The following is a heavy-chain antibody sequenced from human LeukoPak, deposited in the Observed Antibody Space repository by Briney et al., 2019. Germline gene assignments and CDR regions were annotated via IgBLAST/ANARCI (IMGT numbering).Heavy chain of an antibody. V-gene: IGHV3-23*01. CDR2: ISASGGSR. CDR1: GFTFNNYA. CDR3: AKDITPAFLYHFDY. D-gene: IGHD1-14*01. J-gene: IGHJ4*02. Sequence: PGGSLRLSCAASGFTFNNYATNWGRQAPGKGLEWGSGISASGGSRYYADSVKGRFTISRDNSKNPVYLQMNSLKAEDTAIYYCAKDITPAFLYHFDYWGQGTLVTVSS.